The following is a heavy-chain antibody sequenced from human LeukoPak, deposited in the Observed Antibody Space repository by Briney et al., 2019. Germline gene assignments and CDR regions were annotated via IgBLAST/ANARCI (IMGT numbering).Heavy chain of an antibody. D-gene: IGHD2-15*01. J-gene: IGHJ3*02. CDR3: ARDCSGGSCYDAFDI. CDR1: GFNFDDYG. Sequence: GGSLRLSCAASGFNFDDYGMSWVRQAPGKGLELVSGINWNGGSTGYADSVKGRFTISRDNAKNSLYLQMNSLRAEDTALYYCARDCSGGSCYDAFDIWGQGTMVTVSS. V-gene: IGHV3-20*04. CDR2: INWNGGST.